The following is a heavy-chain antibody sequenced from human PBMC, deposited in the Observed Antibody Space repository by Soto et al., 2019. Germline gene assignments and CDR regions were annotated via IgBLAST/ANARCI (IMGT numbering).Heavy chain of an antibody. CDR1: GGSLSSYY. V-gene: IGHV4-59*01. CDR3: ARRYGGNFDY. CDR2: IYYSGST. Sequence: SETLSLTCTVAGGSLSSYYLSWIRQPPGKGLEWIGYIYYSGSTYYNPSLKSRVTISVDTSKNQFSLKLSSVTAADTAVYYCARRYGGNFDYWGQGTLVTVSS. D-gene: IGHD3-16*01. J-gene: IGHJ4*02.